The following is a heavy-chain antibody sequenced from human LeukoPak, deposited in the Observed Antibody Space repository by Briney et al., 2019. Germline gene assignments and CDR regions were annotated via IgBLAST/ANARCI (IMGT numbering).Heavy chain of an antibody. J-gene: IGHJ4*02. CDR1: GGSISSSSYY. D-gene: IGHD3-3*01. CDR3: ARVEGDFWSGYPFDY. V-gene: IGHV4-39*07. CDR2: IYYSGST. Sequence: PSETLSLTCTVSGGSISSSSYYWGWIRQPPGKGLEWIGSIYYSGSTYYNPSLKSRVTISVDTSKNQFSLKLSSVTAADTAVYYCARVEGDFWSGYPFDYWGQGTLVTVSS.